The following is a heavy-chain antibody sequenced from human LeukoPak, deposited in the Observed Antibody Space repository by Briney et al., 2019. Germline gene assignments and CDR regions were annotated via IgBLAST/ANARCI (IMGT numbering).Heavy chain of an antibody. CDR3: ARGVLVRGRLLYYFDY. D-gene: IGHD3-10*01. CDR2: MNPNSGST. Sequence: GASVKVSCKASGYTFTSYDINWVRQATGQGLEWMGWMNPNSGSTGYAQKFQGRVTITRNTSISTAYMELSSLRSEDTAVYYCARGVLVRGRLLYYFDYWGQGTLVTVSS. V-gene: IGHV1-8*03. CDR1: GYTFTSYD. J-gene: IGHJ4*02.